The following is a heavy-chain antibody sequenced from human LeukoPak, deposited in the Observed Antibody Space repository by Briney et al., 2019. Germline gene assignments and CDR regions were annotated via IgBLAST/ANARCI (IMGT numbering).Heavy chain of an antibody. D-gene: IGHD1-26*01. CDR1: GFTFSSYG. V-gene: IGHV3-33*01. J-gene: IGHJ6*02. Sequence: GGSLRLSCAASGFTFSSYGMHWVRQAPGKGLEWVAVIWYDGSNKYYADSVKGRFTISRDNSKNTLYLQMNSLRAEDTAVCYCARDSHPSGSYYYYGMDVWGQGTTVTVSS. CDR3: ARDSHPSGSYYYYGMDV. CDR2: IWYDGSNK.